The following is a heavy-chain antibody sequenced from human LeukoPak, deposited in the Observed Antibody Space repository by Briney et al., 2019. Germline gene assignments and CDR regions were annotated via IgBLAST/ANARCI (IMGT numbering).Heavy chain of an antibody. CDR1: GGTFSSYA. D-gene: IGHD3-22*01. J-gene: IGHJ6*03. CDR3: ASSNYYDSSGYFYTPYYYMDV. CDR2: IIPIFGTA. Sequence: SVKVSCKASGGTFSSYAISWVRQAPGQGLEWMGGIIPIFGTANYAQKFQGRVTITTDESTSTAYMELSSLRSEDTAVYYCASSNYYDSSGYFYTPYYYMDVWGKGTTVTVSS. V-gene: IGHV1-69*05.